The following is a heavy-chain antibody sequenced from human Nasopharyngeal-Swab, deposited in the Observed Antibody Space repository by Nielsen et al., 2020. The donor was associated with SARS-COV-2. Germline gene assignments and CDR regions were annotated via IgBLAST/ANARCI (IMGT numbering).Heavy chain of an antibody. J-gene: IGHJ4*02. CDR1: GYIFTSYW. CDR3: VRRAFSASYFYFDY. Sequence: KVSCKGSGYIFTSYWIGWVRQMPGRGLEWMGIIYPADSDSRYSLSFQGQVSISVDKSTSTAYLQWNTLKASDTAIYYCVRRAFSASYFYFDYWGPGTLVTVSS. V-gene: IGHV5-51*01. CDR2: IYPADSDS. D-gene: IGHD1-26*01.